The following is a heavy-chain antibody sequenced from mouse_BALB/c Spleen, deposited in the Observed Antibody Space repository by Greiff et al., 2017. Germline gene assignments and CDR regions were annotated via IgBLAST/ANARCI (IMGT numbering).Heavy chain of an antibody. Sequence: EVKLQESGPGLVKPSQSLSLTCSVTGYSITSGYYWNWIRQFPGNKLEWMGYISYDGSNNYYPSLKNRISITRDTSKNQFFLKLNSVTTEDTATYYCAGGFYWYFDVWGAGTTVTVSS. CDR2: ISYDGSN. J-gene: IGHJ1*01. CDR1: GYSITSGYY. V-gene: IGHV3-6*02. CDR3: AGGFYWYFDV.